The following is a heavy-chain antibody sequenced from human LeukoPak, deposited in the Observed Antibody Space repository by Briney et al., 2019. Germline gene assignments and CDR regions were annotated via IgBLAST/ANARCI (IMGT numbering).Heavy chain of an antibody. CDR3: ARDRSIRPLWFGEILFDY. Sequence: PSETLSLTCTVSGGSISSSSYYWGWIRQPPGKGLEWIGSIYYSGSTYYNPSLKSRVTISVDTSKNQFSLKLSSVTAADTAVYYCARDRSIRPLWFGEILFDYWGQGTLVTVSS. CDR1: GGSISSSSYY. CDR2: IYYSGST. V-gene: IGHV4-39*07. J-gene: IGHJ4*02. D-gene: IGHD3-10*01.